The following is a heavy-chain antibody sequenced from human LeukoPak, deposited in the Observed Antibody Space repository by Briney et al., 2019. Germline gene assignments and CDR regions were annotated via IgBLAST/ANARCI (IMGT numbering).Heavy chain of an antibody. V-gene: IGHV4-34*01. CDR1: GGSFSGYY. CDR2: INHSGST. D-gene: IGHD3-10*01. Sequence: SETLSLTCAVYGGSFSGYYWSWIRQPPGKGLEWIGEINHSGSTNYNPSLKSRVTISVDTSKNQFSLKLSSVTAADTAVYYCARVGFRGVIKVFDYWGQGTLSPSPQ. J-gene: IGHJ4*02. CDR3: ARVGFRGVIKVFDY.